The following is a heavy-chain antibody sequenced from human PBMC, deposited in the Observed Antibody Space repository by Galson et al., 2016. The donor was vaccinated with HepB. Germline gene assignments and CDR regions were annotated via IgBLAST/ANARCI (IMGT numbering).Heavy chain of an antibody. CDR3: ARPQGCTPSGCYRTFDY. D-gene: IGHD2-2*01. CDR1: GFTFSGYV. J-gene: IGHJ4*02. V-gene: IGHV3-30-3*01. Sequence: SLRLSCAASGFTFSGYVMHWVRQAPGKGLEWVAAISFDGSEKYYADSVKGRFTVSRDNSKNTLHLQMNSLGADDAALYYCARPQGCTPSGCYRTFDYWGQVTLVIVSS. CDR2: ISFDGSEK.